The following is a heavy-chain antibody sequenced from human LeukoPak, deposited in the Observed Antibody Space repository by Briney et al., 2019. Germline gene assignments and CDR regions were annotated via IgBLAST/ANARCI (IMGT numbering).Heavy chain of an antibody. Sequence: PGGSLRLSCAASGFTFSNAWMSWVRQAPGKGLEWVGRIKSKTDGGTTDYAAPVKGRFTISRDDSKNTLYLQMNSLKTEDTAVYYCTSGTVATIPDYWGQGTLVTVSS. D-gene: IGHD5-12*01. J-gene: IGHJ4*02. CDR3: TSGTVATIPDY. CDR1: GFTFSNAW. CDR2: IKSKTDGGTT. V-gene: IGHV3-15*01.